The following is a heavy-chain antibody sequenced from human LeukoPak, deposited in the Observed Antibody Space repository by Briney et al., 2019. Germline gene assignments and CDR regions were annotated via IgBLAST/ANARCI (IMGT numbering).Heavy chain of an antibody. CDR2: MYAGGTT. J-gene: IGHJ5*02. CDR3: ARGSGSGWPLDR. Sequence: GGSLRLSCAASGVIVSRNFMSWVRQAPGKGLQWVAIMYAGGTTDYSDSVRGRFHISRDSSNNALSLQINGLRAEDTAVYYCARGSGSGWPLDRWGQGALVTVSS. D-gene: IGHD6-19*01. V-gene: IGHV3-53*01. CDR1: GVIVSRNF.